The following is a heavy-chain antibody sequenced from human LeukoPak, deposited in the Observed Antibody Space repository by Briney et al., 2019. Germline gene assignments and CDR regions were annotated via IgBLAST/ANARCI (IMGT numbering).Heavy chain of an antibody. V-gene: IGHV1-69*13. CDR1: GGTFISYA. Sequence: SVKVSCKASGGTFISYAISWVRQAPGQGLEWMAGIIPIFGTANYAQKFQGRVTITADESTSTAYMELSSLRSEDTAVYYCVLRLGESPNDAFDIWGQGTMVTVSS. D-gene: IGHD3-16*01. CDR2: IIPIFGTA. CDR3: VLRLGESPNDAFDI. J-gene: IGHJ3*02.